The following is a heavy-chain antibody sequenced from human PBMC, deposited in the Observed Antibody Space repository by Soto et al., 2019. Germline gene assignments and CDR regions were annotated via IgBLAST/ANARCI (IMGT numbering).Heavy chain of an antibody. CDR3: AGEIVGTQGIDF. V-gene: IGHV1-8*01. J-gene: IGHJ4*02. Sequence: QAQLVQSGAEVKKPGASVKVSCKASGYTFTGYDINWVRQATGQGLEWMGWMNPNSGNTGYAQNFQGRVTMTRDNSITTAYMELTSLRDDDSAVYYWAGEIVGTQGIDFWGQGTLVTVSS. CDR2: MNPNSGNT. CDR1: GYTFTGYD. D-gene: IGHD2-21*01.